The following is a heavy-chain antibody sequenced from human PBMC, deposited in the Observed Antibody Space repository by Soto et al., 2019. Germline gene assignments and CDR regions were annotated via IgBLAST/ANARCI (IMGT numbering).Heavy chain of an antibody. V-gene: IGHV1-58*01. J-gene: IGHJ4*02. D-gene: IGHD3-10*01. CDR2: IVVGSGNT. CDR3: AAHPDYGPGATSSSYFDY. CDR1: GFTFTSSA. Sequence: GASVKVSSKASGFTFTSSALQSLRHARGQRLEWIGWIVVGSGNTNYARKFQERVTITRDMSTSTAYMELSSLRSEDTAVYYCAAHPDYGPGATSSSYFDYCGEGTLVTVSS.